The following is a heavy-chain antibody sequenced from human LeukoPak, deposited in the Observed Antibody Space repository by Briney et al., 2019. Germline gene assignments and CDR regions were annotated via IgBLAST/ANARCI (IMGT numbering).Heavy chain of an antibody. J-gene: IGHJ6*03. CDR1: GFTFSSYE. CDR2: ISSGGSTI. V-gene: IGHV3-48*03. CDR3: ARVRGYSYGFSYYMDD. Sequence: PGGSLRLSCTASGFTFSSYEMNWVRQSPGKGLEWVSYISSGGSTIYSADSVKGRFTISRDNAKNSLYLQMNSLRAEDTAVYYCARVRGYSYGFSYYMDDWGKGTTVTVSS. D-gene: IGHD5-18*01.